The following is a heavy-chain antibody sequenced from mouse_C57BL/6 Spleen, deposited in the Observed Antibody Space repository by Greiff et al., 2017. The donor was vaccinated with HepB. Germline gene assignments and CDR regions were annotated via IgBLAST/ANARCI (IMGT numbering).Heavy chain of an antibody. Sequence: QVQLKESGAELARPGASVKMSCKASGYTFTSYTMHWVKQRPGQGLEWIGYINPSSGYTKYNQKFKDKATLTADKSSSTAYMQLSSLTSEDSAVYYCARGYYGSSSYYFDYWGQGTTLTVSS. CDR2: INPSSGYT. CDR3: ARGYYGSSSYYFDY. V-gene: IGHV1-4*01. CDR1: GYTFTSYT. J-gene: IGHJ2*01. D-gene: IGHD1-1*01.